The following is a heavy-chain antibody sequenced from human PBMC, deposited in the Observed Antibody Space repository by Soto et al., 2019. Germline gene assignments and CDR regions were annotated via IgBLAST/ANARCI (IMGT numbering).Heavy chain of an antibody. CDR3: ARDDRGYQLLWVYLYGMDV. J-gene: IGHJ6*02. CDR2: INPSGGST. CDR1: GYTFTSYY. D-gene: IGHD2-2*01. Sequence: ASVKVSCKASGYTFTSYYMHWVRQAPGQGLEWMGIINPSGGSTSYAQKFQGRVTMTRDTSTSTVYMELSSLRSEDTAVYYCARDDRGYQLLWVYLYGMDVWGQGTTVTVSS. V-gene: IGHV1-46*01.